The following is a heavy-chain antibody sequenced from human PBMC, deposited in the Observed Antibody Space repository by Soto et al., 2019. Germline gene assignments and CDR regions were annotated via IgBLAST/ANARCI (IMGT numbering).Heavy chain of an antibody. J-gene: IGHJ3*01. CDR3: ARRDRGRPLDV. CDR2: IYYSGTT. V-gene: IGHV4-39*01. Sequence: NPSETLSLTCTVSGGSISSSDSYWGWVRQPPGKGLEWIGNIYYSGTTYYNPSLKSRVTISVDASKNQFILKLSSVTAADTAVYYCARRDRGRPLDVWGQGTMVTVSS. D-gene: IGHD1-26*01. CDR1: GGSISSSDSY.